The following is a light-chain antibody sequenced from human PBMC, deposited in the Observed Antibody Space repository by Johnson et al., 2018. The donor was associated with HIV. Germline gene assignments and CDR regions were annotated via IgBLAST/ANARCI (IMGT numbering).Light chain of an antibody. CDR3: GTWDSSLSAGGV. Sequence: QSVLTQPPSVSAAPGQKVTISCSGSSSNIGNNYVSWYQQLPGTAPKLLIYENNKRPSGIPDRFPGSKSGKSATLSITGLQTGDEADYYCGTWDSSLSAGGVFGTGTEVTVL. CDR1: SSNIGNNY. J-gene: IGLJ1*01. V-gene: IGLV1-51*02. CDR2: ENN.